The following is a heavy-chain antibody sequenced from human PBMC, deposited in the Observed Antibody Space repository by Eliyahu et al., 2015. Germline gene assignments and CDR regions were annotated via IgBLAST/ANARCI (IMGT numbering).Heavy chain of an antibody. CDR3: AATTVVNNDAFDI. Sequence: EVQLVESGGGLVQPGGSLRLSCXASGFTVSSNYMGWVRQAPGKGLEWVSVIYSGGSAYYADSVKGRFTISRDNSKNTLYLQMNSLRAEDTAVYYCAATTVVNNDAFDIWGQGTMVTVSS. CDR1: GFTVSSNY. J-gene: IGHJ3*02. D-gene: IGHD4-23*01. CDR2: IYSGGSA. V-gene: IGHV3-66*01.